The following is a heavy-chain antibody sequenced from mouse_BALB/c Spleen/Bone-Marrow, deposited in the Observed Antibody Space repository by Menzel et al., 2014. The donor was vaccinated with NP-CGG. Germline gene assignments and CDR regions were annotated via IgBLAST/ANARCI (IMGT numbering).Heavy chain of an antibody. D-gene: IGHD2-10*02. J-gene: IGHJ2*01. CDR2: IFPGTVTP. CDR1: GYTFTSYW. V-gene: IGHV1S132*01. Sequence: VQLVESGAELVKPGASVKLSCKTSGYTFTSYWIQWVKRRPGQGLGWIGEIFPGTVTPYYNEKFKGKATLTIDTSSSTASMQLSSLTSEDSAVYFCARRGYGYLDYWGQGTTLTVSS. CDR3: ARRGYGYLDY.